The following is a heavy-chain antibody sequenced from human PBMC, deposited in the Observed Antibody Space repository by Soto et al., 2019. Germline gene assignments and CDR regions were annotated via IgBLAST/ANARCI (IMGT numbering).Heavy chain of an antibody. J-gene: IGHJ6*02. Sequence: PGGSLRLSCGASGFTFSAFAMHWVRQAPGRGLEWVAVVSYDGSEKYHVDSVKGRFTISRDNSKNTLYLQMNSLRVEDSALYYCARDFCSGTRCLGGMDVWGQGITVTVSS. V-gene: IGHV3-30-3*01. D-gene: IGHD2-2*01. CDR1: GFTFSAFA. CDR2: VSYDGSEK. CDR3: ARDFCSGTRCLGGMDV.